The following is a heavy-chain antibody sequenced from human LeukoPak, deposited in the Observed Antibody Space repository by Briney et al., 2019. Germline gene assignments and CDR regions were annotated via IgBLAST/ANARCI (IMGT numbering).Heavy chain of an antibody. CDR1: GFTFNTYA. CDR3: ARLWGSVSGYFDY. D-gene: IGHD2-21*01. J-gene: IGHJ4*02. Sequence: PGGSLRLSCAASGFTFNTYAMHWVRQAPGKGLEWVAAIWYDGSDKYYADSVKGRFTISRDNSKNMLYLQMDSLRAEDTALYYCARLWGSVSGYFDYWGQGTLVTVSS. CDR2: IWYDGSDK. V-gene: IGHV3-33*01.